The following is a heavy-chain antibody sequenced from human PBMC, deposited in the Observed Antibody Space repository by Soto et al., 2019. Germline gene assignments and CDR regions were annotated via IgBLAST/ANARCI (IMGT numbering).Heavy chain of an antibody. CDR3: TRVDIKHYYYYGMDL. Sequence: GGSLRLSCTASGFTFGDYAMSWFRQAPGKGLEWVGFIRSKAYGGTTEYAASVKGRFTISRDDSKSIAYLQMNSLKTEDTAVYYCTRVDIKHYYYYGMDLWGQGTTVTVSS. CDR1: GFTFGDYA. V-gene: IGHV3-49*03. CDR2: IRSKAYGGTT. J-gene: IGHJ6*02.